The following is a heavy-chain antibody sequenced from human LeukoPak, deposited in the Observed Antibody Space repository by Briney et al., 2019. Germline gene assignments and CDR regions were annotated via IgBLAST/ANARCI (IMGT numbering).Heavy chain of an antibody. CDR3: ARLFLPMLRGVITYYFDY. CDR1: GGSIGSGTYY. J-gene: IGHJ4*02. D-gene: IGHD3-10*01. CDR2: IYYSGST. Sequence: SETLSLTCTVSGGSIGSGTYYWGWIRQSPGKGLEWIGSIYYSGSTNYNPSLKSRVTISVDTSKNQFSLKLSSVTAADTAVYYCARLFLPMLRGVITYYFDYWGQGTLVTVSS. V-gene: IGHV4-39*07.